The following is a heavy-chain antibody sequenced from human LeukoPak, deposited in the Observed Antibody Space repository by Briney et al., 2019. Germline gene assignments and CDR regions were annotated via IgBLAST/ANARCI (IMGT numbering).Heavy chain of an antibody. V-gene: IGHV4-4*07. CDR3: ARGVSHYYGSGSYYTKYNWFDP. CDR2: IYTSGST. D-gene: IGHD3-10*01. CDR1: GGSISSYY. Sequence: PSETLSLTCTVSGGSISSYYWSWIRQPAGKGLEWIGRIYTSGSTNYNPSLKSRVTMSVDTSKNQFSLKLSSVTAADTAVYYCARGVSHYYGSGSYYTKYNWFDPWGQGTLVTVSS. J-gene: IGHJ5*02.